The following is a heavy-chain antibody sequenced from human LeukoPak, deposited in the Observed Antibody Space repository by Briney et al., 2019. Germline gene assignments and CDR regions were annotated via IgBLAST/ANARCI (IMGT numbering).Heavy chain of an antibody. CDR1: GFTFSSYA. Sequence: GGSLRLSCAASGFTFSSYAMHWVRQAPGKGLEWVAVISYDGSNKYYADSVKGRFTISRDNAKKSLYLQINSLRAEDTAVYYCSRDPRVLDYWGQGTLVTVSS. CDR2: ISYDGSNK. V-gene: IGHV3-30*04. CDR3: SRDPRVLDY. J-gene: IGHJ4*02.